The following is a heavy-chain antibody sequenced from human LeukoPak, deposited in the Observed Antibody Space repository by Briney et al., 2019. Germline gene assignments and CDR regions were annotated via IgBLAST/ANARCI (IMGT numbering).Heavy chain of an antibody. V-gene: IGHV4-4*02. Sequence: SETLSLTCAVSGGSISSSNWWSWVRQPPGKGLEWIGEIYHSGSTNYNPSLKSRVTISVDKSKNQFSLKLSSVTAADTAVYYCARHPLASLVAADDYWGQGTLVTVSS. CDR2: IYHSGST. D-gene: IGHD2-15*01. CDR1: GGSISSSNW. J-gene: IGHJ4*02. CDR3: ARHPLASLVAADDY.